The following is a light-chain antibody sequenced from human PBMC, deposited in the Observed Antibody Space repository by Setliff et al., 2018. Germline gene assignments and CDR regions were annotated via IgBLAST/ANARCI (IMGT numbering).Light chain of an antibody. CDR1: SSDVGGYNY. CDR2: DVS. Sequence: QSVLTQPRSVSGSPGQSVTISCTGTSSDVGGYNYVPWYQQRPGKAPKLMIFDVSRRPSGVPDRFSGSKSGNTASLTISGLQAEDEADYYCCSYAGIYTFVFGSGTRSPS. CDR3: CSYAGIYTFV. V-gene: IGLV2-11*01. J-gene: IGLJ1*01.